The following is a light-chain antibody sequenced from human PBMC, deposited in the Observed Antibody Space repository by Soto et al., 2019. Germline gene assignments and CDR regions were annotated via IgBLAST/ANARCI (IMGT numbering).Light chain of an antibody. CDR3: YSYTTSSTYV. CDR1: SSDVGGYNY. CDR2: DVS. Sequence: QSVLTQPASVSGSPGQSITISCTGTSSDVGGYNYVSWYQQHPPKAPKLMIYDVSNLPSGVSDRFSGSKSGNTASLTISGLQAEDEADYYCYSYTTSSTYVFGTGTKLTVL. J-gene: IGLJ1*01. V-gene: IGLV2-14*01.